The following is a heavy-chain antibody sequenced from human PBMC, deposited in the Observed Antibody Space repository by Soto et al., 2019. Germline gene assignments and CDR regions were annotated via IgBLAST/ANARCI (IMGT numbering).Heavy chain of an antibody. D-gene: IGHD2-2*02. V-gene: IGHV4-34*01. J-gene: IGHJ6*02. CDR2: INHSGST. CDR1: GGSFSGYY. CDR3: ASRRGLCSSTSCYRYYYGMDV. Sequence: SETLSLTCAVYGGSFSGYYWSWIRQPPGKGLEWTGEINHSGSTNYNPSLKSRVTISVDTSKNQFSLKLSSVTAADTAVYYCASRRGLCSSTSCYRYYYGMDVWGQGTTVTVSS.